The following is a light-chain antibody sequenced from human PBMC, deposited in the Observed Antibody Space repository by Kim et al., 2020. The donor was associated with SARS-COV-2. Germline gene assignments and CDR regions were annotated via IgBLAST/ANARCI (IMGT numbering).Light chain of an antibody. CDR2: EVN. V-gene: IGLV2-14*02. CDR1: ASDVGSYTL. Sequence: QSALTQPASLSGSPGQSIALSCTGTASDVGSYTLVSWYQHHPGKAPKVIIYEVNKRPSGVSDRFSGSKSGNTASLTISGLQADDEADYYCVLYTTNTVLFGGGTQLTVL. J-gene: IGLJ2*01. CDR3: VLYTTNTVL.